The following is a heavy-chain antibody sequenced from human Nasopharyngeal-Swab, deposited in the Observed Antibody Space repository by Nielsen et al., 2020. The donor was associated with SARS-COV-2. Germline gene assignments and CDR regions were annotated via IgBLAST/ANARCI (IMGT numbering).Heavy chain of an antibody. CDR2: IYNNGGT. J-gene: IGHJ3*01. CDR3: ARAETTSDAFDF. V-gene: IGHV4-31*11. CDR1: GGSITSGAYD. Sequence: SETLSLTCVVSGGSITSGAYDWGWIRQYPGKGLEWLGYIYNNGGTIYNPSLKSRIIISRDTSKNQFSLRLSSVTAADTALYYCARAETTSDAFDFWGQGTMVTVSS. D-gene: IGHD1-14*01.